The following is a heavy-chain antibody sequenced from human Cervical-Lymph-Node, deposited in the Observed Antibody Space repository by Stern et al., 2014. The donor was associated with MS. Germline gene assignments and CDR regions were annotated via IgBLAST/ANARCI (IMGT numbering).Heavy chain of an antibody. D-gene: IGHD6-6*01. J-gene: IGHJ3*02. CDR1: GYRFSSYW. Sequence: EVQLVQSGAEVKKPGESLKISCKGSGYRFSSYWIAWVRQMPGKGLEWMGIIYPDDSDTRDSPSFQVQVTISADKSISTVYLQWSSLKASDAAVYYCARRPRKAFDIWGQGAMVTVSS. CDR3: ARRPRKAFDI. CDR2: IYPDDSDT. V-gene: IGHV5-51*03.